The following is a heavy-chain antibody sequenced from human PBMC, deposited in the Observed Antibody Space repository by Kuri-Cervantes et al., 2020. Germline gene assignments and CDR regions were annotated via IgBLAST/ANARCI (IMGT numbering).Heavy chain of an antibody. CDR2: ISWNSGSI. V-gene: IGHV3-9*01. CDR3: AREFQGSAFDI. CDR1: GFTFDDYA. J-gene: IGHJ3*02. D-gene: IGHD3-10*01. Sequence: SLKISCAASGFTFDDYAMHWVRQAPGKGLEWASGISWNSGSIGYADSVKGRFTISRDNSKNTLYLQMSSLRAEDTAVYYCAREFQGSAFDIWGQGTMVTVSS.